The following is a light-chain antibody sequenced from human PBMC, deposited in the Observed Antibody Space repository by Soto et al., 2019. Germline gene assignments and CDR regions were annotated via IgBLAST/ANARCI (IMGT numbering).Light chain of an antibody. V-gene: IGKV1-39*01. CDR1: QDIVVS. CDR2: GAF. CDR3: LQTYGAPLT. Sequence: DIQVTQSPSSLSASVGDRVTITCRASQDIVVSMNWYQQKPGKAPNLLIYGAFNLQSGVPSRFAGHRSGTIFTLTISSLQPEDFATYYCLQTYGAPLTFGQGTRV. J-gene: IGKJ5*01.